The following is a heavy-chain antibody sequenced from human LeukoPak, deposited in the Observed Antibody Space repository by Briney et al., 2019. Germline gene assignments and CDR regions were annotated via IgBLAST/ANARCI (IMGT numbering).Heavy chain of an antibody. V-gene: IGHV4-61*02. D-gene: IGHD4-17*01. CDR2: IYTSGST. CDR1: GDSISSGNFY. CDR3: ARGVDDYGDYGELGFDP. Sequence: PSQTLSLTCTVSGDSISSGNFYWSWIRQPAGKGLEWIGRIYTSGSTNYNPSLKSRVTISVDTSKNQFSLKLSSVTAADTAVYYCARGVDDYGDYGELGFDPWGQGTLVTVSS. J-gene: IGHJ5*02.